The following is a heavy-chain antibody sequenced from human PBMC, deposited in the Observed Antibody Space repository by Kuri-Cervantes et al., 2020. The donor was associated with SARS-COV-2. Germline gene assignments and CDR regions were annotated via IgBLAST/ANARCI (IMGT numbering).Heavy chain of an antibody. J-gene: IGHJ6*02. CDR1: GFTFSSYA. Sequence: GESLKISCAASGFTFSSYAMHWVRQAPGKGLEWVAVISYDGSNKYYADSVKGRFTISRDNSKNTLYLQMKSLRAEDTAVYYCARGVEVPKLYYYYDMDVWGQGTTVTVSS. CDR3: ARGVEVPKLYYYYDMDV. CDR2: ISYDGSNK. D-gene: IGHD2-2*01. V-gene: IGHV3-30-3*01.